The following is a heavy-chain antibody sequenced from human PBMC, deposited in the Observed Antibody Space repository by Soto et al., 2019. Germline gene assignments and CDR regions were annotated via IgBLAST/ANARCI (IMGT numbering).Heavy chain of an antibody. CDR2: IYPGSSEI. CDR1: GYNFARSS. D-gene: IGHD3-3*01. J-gene: IGHJ4*02. Sequence: EVQLVQSGAEVKKPGESLRISCKASGYNFARSSIGWVRQMPGKGLEWVAIIYPGSSEITYSPSFRGRVIISADMSISTAYLQWSSLKASDTAIYYCAPYYNYWKIWGQGTLVTVSS. CDR3: APYYNYWKI. V-gene: IGHV5-51*01.